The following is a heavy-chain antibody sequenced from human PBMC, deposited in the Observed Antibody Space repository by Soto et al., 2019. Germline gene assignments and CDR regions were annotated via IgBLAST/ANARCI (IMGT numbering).Heavy chain of an antibody. CDR3: ARDLVVVPAAKRTGRYGMDV. D-gene: IGHD2-2*01. J-gene: IGHJ6*02. Sequence: EVQLVESGGGLVKPGGSLRLSCAASGFTFSSYSMNWVRQAPGKGLEWVSSISSSSSYIYYADSVKGRFTISRDNAKNSLYLQMNSLRAEDTAVYYCARDLVVVPAAKRTGRYGMDVWGQGTTVTVSS. CDR1: GFTFSSYS. V-gene: IGHV3-21*01. CDR2: ISSSSSYI.